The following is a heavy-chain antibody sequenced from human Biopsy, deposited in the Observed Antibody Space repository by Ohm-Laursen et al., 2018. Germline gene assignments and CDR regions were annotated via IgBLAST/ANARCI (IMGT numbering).Heavy chain of an antibody. J-gene: IGHJ2*01. Sequence: TLSLTCTVSGGSVSSGGFYWSWIRQHPGKGLEWIGYIYYSGTTYYNPSLKSLVTISVDTSKNQFSLKLNSVTAADTAVYYCARRPYGGTRYWYFDLWRRGTLVTVSS. V-gene: IGHV4-31*01. CDR2: IYYSGTT. D-gene: IGHD4-23*01. CDR3: ARRPYGGTRYWYFDL. CDR1: GGSVSSGGFY.